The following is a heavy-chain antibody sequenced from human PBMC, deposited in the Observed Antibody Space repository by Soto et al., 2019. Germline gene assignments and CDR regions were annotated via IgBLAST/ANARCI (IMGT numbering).Heavy chain of an antibody. CDR2: IIGVFPTT. CDR1: GGSQA. V-gene: IGHV1-69*06. CDR3: ATVGPPLSGAFTYGYEGPFDY. D-gene: IGHD5-18*01. Sequence: QVQLVQSGAEVKKPGSSVKVSCKTSGGSQATSWVRQAPGQGPEWLGGIIGVFPTTNKAEKFQGRVTITAEKSTGTAYMELSSLTSGDTAVYYCATVGPPLSGAFTYGYEGPFDYWGQGTLVIVSS. J-gene: IGHJ4*02.